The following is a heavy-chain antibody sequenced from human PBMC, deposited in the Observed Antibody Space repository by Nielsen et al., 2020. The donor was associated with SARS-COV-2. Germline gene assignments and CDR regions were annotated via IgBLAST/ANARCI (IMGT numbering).Heavy chain of an antibody. J-gene: IGHJ4*02. CDR2: IVPFIGTT. CDR3: ARGGYSSSWRFDY. D-gene: IGHD6-13*01. CDR1: GGTFSSYA. V-gene: IGHV1-69*13. Sequence: SVKVSCKASGGTFSSYAISWVRQAPGQGLEWMGGIVPFIGTTYYAQNFQGRVTITADESTSTAYLDLSSLRSDDTAFYYCARGGYSSSWRFDYWGQGTQVTVSS.